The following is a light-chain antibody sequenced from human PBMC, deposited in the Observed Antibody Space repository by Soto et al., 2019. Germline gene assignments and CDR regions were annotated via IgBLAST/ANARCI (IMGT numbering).Light chain of an antibody. J-gene: IGKJ2*01. CDR1: QTISSS. V-gene: IGKV1-5*03. Sequence: DIQMTQFPPTLSASIGDRVTITCRASQTISSSLAWYQQKPGKAPKLLIYKASTLETGVPSRFSGSGSGTEFTLTISRLLPDYFATYYCQQNDSYSPYTFGQGTRLEIK. CDR3: QQNDSYSPYT. CDR2: KAS.